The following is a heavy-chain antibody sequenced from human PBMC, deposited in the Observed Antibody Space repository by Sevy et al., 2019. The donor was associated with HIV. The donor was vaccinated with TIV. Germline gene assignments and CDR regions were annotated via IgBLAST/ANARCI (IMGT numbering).Heavy chain of an antibody. CDR1: GFTFSSYG. CDR2: ISYDGSNK. V-gene: IGHV3-30*18. J-gene: IGHJ6*02. CDR3: AKDKDSSGYYGMDV. D-gene: IGHD3-22*01. Sequence: GSLRLSCAASGFTFSSYGMHWVRQAPGKGLEWVAVISYDGSNKYYADSVKGRFTISRDNSKNTLYLQMNSLRAEDTAVYYCAKDKDSSGYYGMDVWGQGTTVTVSS.